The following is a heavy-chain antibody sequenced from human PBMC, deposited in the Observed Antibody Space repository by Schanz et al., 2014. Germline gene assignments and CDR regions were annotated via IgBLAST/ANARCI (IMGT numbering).Heavy chain of an antibody. Sequence: EVQLVESGGGLVQPGGSLRLSCGGSGFTISSYSMNWVRQAPGKGLEWVSYICSSGNTIYYADSVKGRFTISRDNAKNSLYLQMNSLRAEDTAVYYCAKDLLYGAPMPLNHLDYWGQGTLVTVSS. D-gene: IGHD2-2*01. CDR3: AKDLLYGAPMPLNHLDY. CDR1: GFTISSYS. CDR2: ICSSGNTI. V-gene: IGHV3-48*04. J-gene: IGHJ4*02.